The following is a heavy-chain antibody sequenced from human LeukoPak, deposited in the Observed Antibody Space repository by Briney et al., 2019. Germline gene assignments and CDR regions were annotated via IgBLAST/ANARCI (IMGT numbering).Heavy chain of an antibody. Sequence: GGSLRLSCAASGFTFSSYAMSWVRQAPGKGLEWVSAISGSGGSTYYADSVKGRFTVSRDNSKNTLYLQMNSLRAEDTAVYYCAKDCKSSSQDSYYYYMDVWGKGTTVTVSS. CDR3: AKDCKSSSQDSYYYYMDV. CDR2: ISGSGGST. J-gene: IGHJ6*03. D-gene: IGHD6-13*01. CDR1: GFTFSSYA. V-gene: IGHV3-23*01.